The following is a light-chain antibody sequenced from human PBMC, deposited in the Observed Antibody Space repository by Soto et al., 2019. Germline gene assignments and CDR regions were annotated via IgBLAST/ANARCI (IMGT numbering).Light chain of an antibody. CDR3: QQRSDWLWT. CDR2: DAS. J-gene: IGKJ1*01. V-gene: IGKV3-11*01. Sequence: EIVLTQSPATLSLSPGERAILSCRASQSVSSYLAWFQQKPGKAPRLLIYDASNRATGIPARFSGSGSGTDFTLTISSLEPEDFAVYYCQQRSDWLWTFGQGTKVDIK. CDR1: QSVSSY.